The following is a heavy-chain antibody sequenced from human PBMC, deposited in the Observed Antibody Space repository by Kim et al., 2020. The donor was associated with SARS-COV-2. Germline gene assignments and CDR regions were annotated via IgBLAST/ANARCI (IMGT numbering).Heavy chain of an antibody. CDR2: ISGSGGST. D-gene: IGHD3-16*01. CDR1: VFTFISYA. CDR3: AKARGMITFTEDY. V-gene: IGHV3-23*01. Sequence: GGSLRLSCAASVFTFISYAMSWVRQAPGKGLEWVSAISGSGGSTYYADSVKGRFTISRDNSKNTLYLQMNSLRAEDTAVYYCAKARGMITFTEDYWGQGTLVTVSS. J-gene: IGHJ4*02.